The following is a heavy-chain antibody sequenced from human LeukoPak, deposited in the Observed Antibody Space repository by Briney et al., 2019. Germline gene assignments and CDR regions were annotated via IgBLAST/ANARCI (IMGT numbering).Heavy chain of an antibody. CDR1: GASISSDDYF. J-gene: IGHJ4*02. CDR2: IYYSGNT. CDR3: ARTRGRVSKTDFDS. V-gene: IGHV4-39*07. Sequence: SETLSLTCTVSGASISSDDYFWGWIRQPPGKGLEWIATIYYSGNTYYNPSLSSRVTISADSSKNQFSLRLRSVTAADAAVYFCARTRGRVSKTDFDSWGQGTLVTVSS. D-gene: IGHD5/OR15-5a*01.